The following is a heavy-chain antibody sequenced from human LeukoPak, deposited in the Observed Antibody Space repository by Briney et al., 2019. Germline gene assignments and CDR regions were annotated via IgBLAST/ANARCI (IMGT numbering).Heavy chain of an antibody. CDR1: GYTFTSYA. CDR2: INAGNGNT. J-gene: IGHJ4*02. Sequence: ASVKVSCKASGYTFTSYAMHWVRLAPGQRLEWMGWINAGNGNTKYSQKFQGRVTITRDTSASTAYMELSSLRSEDTAVYYCARDGDFWSGYFFDYWGQGTLVTVSS. D-gene: IGHD3-3*01. V-gene: IGHV1-3*01. CDR3: ARDGDFWSGYFFDY.